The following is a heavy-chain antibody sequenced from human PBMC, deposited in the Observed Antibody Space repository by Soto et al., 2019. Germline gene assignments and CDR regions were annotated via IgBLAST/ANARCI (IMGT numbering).Heavy chain of an antibody. V-gene: IGHV4-31*02. CDR3: ARDKGGAALKGSGMDV. CDR2: IYYNGNT. CDR1: GGSIGSRDYY. Sequence: QVQVQESGPGLVKPSQTLSLKCSVSGGSIGSRDYYWSWIRQHPEKGLEWIGSIYYNGNTDYNPSLRGRPTMPLDTSMNEFSLKLTSVTAADTAVYYFARDKGGAALKGSGMDVWGQGTTVTVS. D-gene: IGHD3-10*01. J-gene: IGHJ6*02.